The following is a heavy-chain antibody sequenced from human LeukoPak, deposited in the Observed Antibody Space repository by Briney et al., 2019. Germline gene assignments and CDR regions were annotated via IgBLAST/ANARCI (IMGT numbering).Heavy chain of an antibody. CDR1: GYTFTSYG. D-gene: IGHD1-26*01. Sequence: GASVKVSCKASGYTFTSYGISWVRQAPGQGLEWMGWISAYNGNTNYAQKLQGRVTMTTGTSTSTAYMELRSLRSDDTAVYYCARAKKHPQIKLSTKNWFDPWGQGTLVTVSS. CDR2: ISAYNGNT. CDR3: ARAKKHPQIKLSTKNWFDP. J-gene: IGHJ5*02. V-gene: IGHV1-18*01.